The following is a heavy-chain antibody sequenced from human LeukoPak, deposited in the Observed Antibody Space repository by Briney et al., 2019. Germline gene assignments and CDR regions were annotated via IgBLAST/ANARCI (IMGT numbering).Heavy chain of an antibody. V-gene: IGHV3-7*01. Sequence: PGGSLRLSCAASGFTFSSYWMSWVRQAPGKGVEWVANIKQDGSEKYYVDSVKGRFTISRDNAKNSLYLQMNSLRADDTAVYHCARDPWFTAFDIWGQGAMVTVSS. J-gene: IGHJ3*02. CDR3: ARDPWFTAFDI. CDR1: GFTFSSYW. CDR2: IKQDGSEK. D-gene: IGHD3-10*01.